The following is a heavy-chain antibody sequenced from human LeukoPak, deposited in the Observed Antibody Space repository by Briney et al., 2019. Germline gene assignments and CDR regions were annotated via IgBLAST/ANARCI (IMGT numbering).Heavy chain of an antibody. CDR2: MWFDGSNK. Sequence: GGSLRLSCATSGFTFSTYVIHWVRQATGKGLEWVAVMWFDGSNKFYADSVKGRFTISRDNSKNTLYLQMNSLRAEDTAVYFCAREDSRTYILDYRGQGTLVTVSS. J-gene: IGHJ4*02. V-gene: IGHV3-33*01. D-gene: IGHD4-11*01. CDR1: GFTFSTYV. CDR3: AREDSRTYILDY.